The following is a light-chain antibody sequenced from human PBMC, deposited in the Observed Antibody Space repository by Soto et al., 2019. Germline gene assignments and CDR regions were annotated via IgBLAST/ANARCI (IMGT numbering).Light chain of an antibody. Sequence: DIQMTQSPSSLSASVGDRVTITCRASESISRHLNWYQQKPGKAPKILIYAASSLQNGVLSRFRGSGSGTDFTLTITQLQAEDFATYYCQQTYSTLTMTFGQGTRRDI. V-gene: IGKV1-39*01. CDR1: ESISRH. CDR2: AAS. J-gene: IGKJ5*01. CDR3: QQTYSTLTMT.